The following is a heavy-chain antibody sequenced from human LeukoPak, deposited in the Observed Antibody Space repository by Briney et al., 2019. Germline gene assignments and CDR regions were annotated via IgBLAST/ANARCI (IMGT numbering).Heavy chain of an antibody. J-gene: IGHJ4*02. V-gene: IGHV4-61*01. CDR3: ARGTNHYGSGDY. Sequence: SGPTLVKPSETLSLTCTVSGGSVSSGTYYWSWIRQPPGKGLEWIGHIYYTGNTHYVPSLKSRVTMSVDTPKNQFSLKLTSVTAADTAVYYCARGTNHYGSGDYWGQGTLVTVSS. CDR1: GGSVSSGTYY. CDR2: IYYTGNT. D-gene: IGHD3-10*01.